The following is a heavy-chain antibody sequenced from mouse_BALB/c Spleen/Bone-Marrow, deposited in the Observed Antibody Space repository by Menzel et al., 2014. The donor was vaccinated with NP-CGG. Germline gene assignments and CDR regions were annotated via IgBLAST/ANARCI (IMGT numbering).Heavy chain of an antibody. J-gene: IGHJ3*01. CDR3: ARSPGELNY. V-gene: IGHV14-3*02. CDR1: GFNIIYAY. CDR2: IYPANGNT. Sequence: EVKLVESGAELVKPGASVKLSCTASGFNIIYAYIHWVKRRPEQGLEGIGRIYPANGNTNYDPKFQGKATITADKSSITAYLQLNSLTSEDTAVYYCARSPGELNYWGQGTLVTVSA.